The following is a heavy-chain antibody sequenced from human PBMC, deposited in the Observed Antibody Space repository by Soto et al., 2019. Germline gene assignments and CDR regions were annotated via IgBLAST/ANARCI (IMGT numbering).Heavy chain of an antibody. CDR1: GGTFSSYA. Sequence: SVKVSCKASGGTFSSYAISWVRQAPGQGLEWMGGIIPIFGTANCAQKFQGRVTITADESTSTAYMELSSLRSEDTAVYYCAREGQTYYYDSSGYSTNWFDPWGQGTLVTVSS. D-gene: IGHD3-22*01. J-gene: IGHJ5*02. CDR2: IIPIFGTA. V-gene: IGHV1-69*13. CDR3: AREGQTYYYDSSGYSTNWFDP.